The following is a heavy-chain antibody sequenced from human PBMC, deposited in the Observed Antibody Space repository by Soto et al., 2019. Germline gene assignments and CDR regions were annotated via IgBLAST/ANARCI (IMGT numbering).Heavy chain of an antibody. D-gene: IGHD2-8*02. CDR2: INPDSGAT. CDR1: GYSFTGYY. V-gene: IGHV1-2*02. CDR3: ARGDYGTGGYPFPYFDY. J-gene: IGHJ4*02. Sequence: HGHLVQSGAEVKRPGASLKVSCKASGYSFTGYYIHWVGQAPGQGLEWMGWINPDSGATNYAQNIQGRVTLNCDTSISTASMVLTSLTSDDTAVFYCARGDYGTGGYPFPYFDYWGQGTLVIVSS.